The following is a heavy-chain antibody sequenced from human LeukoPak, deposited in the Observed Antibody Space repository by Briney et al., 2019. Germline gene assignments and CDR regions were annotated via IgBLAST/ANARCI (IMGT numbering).Heavy chain of an antibody. CDR3: ARVPATVKADY. J-gene: IGHJ4*02. V-gene: IGHV3-7*04. CDR2: INQDGSAQ. CDR1: GFTFSNYW. D-gene: IGHD4-17*01. Sequence: GGSLRLSCAASGFTFSNYWMSWVRQAPGKGLEWVANINQDGSAQYYVECVKGRFTISRDNAKSSLFLQMNSLRGGDTAVYYCARVPATVKADYWGQGTLVTVSS.